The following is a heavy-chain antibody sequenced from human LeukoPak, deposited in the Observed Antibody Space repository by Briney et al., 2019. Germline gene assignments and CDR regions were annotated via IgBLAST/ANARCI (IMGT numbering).Heavy chain of an antibody. V-gene: IGHV3-23*01. J-gene: IGHJ6*02. Sequence: GGSLRLSCAASEFTFSSYWMSWFRQAPGKGLEWVSAITGSGGNTYHADSVKGRFTISRDNSKNTLYLEMNSLRAEDTGAYYCAKAINYYYNGMDVWGQGTTVTVSS. CDR3: AKAINYYYNGMDV. CDR2: ITGSGGNT. CDR1: EFTFSSYW.